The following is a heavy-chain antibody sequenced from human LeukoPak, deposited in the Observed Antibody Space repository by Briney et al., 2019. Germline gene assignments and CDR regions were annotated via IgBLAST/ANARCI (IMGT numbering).Heavy chain of an antibody. D-gene: IGHD5-12*01. V-gene: IGHV1-46*01. CDR3: ARDMGSMVATDSTIFDY. J-gene: IGHJ4*02. CDR2: INPSGGST. CDR1: GYTFTSYY. Sequence: GASVKVSCKASGYTFTSYYMHWVRQAPGQRLEGMGIINPSGGSTSYAQKFQGRVTMTRDTSTSTVYMELSSLRSEDTAVYYCARDMGSMVATDSTIFDYWGQGTLVTVSS.